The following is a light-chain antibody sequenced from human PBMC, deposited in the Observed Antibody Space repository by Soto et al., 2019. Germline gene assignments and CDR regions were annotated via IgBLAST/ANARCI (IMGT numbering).Light chain of an antibody. J-gene: IGKJ1*01. V-gene: IGKV3-15*01. Sequence: PEERVTLSCRASQSVSSSLAWYQQRPGQAPRLLIYDTSTRAAGIAARFSGSGSGTEFTLTISSLQSEDSAVYYCQQYVHWPPGAFGQGTKVDIK. CDR1: QSVSSS. CDR3: QQYVHWPPGA. CDR2: DTS.